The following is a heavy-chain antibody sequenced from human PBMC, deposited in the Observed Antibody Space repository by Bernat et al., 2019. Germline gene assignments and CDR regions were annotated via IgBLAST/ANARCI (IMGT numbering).Heavy chain of an antibody. D-gene: IGHD6-19*01. V-gene: IGHV1-18*01. CDR2: VSGYNGNT. CDR3: ARKSLRGSHYFYFGMDV. J-gene: IGHJ6*02. CDR1: GYTFSYYG. Sequence: QVQLVQSGAEVKKPGASVKVSCKASGYTFSYYGISWVRQAPGQGLEWMGWVSGYNGNTDYAEKFQGRVTMTTDTSTNTVYMDLRSLGSDDTAVYYCARKSLRGSHYFYFGMDVWGQGTTVIVSS.